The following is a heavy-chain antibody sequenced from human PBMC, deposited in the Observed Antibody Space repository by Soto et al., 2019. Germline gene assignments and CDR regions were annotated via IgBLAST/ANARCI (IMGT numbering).Heavy chain of an antibody. CDR1: GGSISSYY. D-gene: IGHD2-2*01. Sequence: SETLSLTCTVSGGSISSYYWSWIRQPPGKGLEWIGYIYYIGSTNYNPSLKSRVTISVDTSKNQFPLKLSSVTAADTAVYYCARGLRRQLLNWFDPWGQGTLVTVSS. CDR3: ARGLRRQLLNWFDP. CDR2: IYYIGST. V-gene: IGHV4-59*01. J-gene: IGHJ5*02.